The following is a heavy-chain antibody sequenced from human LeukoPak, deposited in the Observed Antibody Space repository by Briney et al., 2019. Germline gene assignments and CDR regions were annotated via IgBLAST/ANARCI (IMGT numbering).Heavy chain of an antibody. V-gene: IGHV4-34*01. Sequence: PSETLSLTCAVYGGSFSGYYWSWIRQPPGKGLEWIGEINHSGSTNYNPSLKSRVTMSVDASQNQFSLKLSSVTAADTAVYYCARHPPSKWFDPWGQGTLITVSS. CDR2: INHSGST. CDR3: ARHPPSKWFDP. CDR1: GGSFSGYY. J-gene: IGHJ5*02.